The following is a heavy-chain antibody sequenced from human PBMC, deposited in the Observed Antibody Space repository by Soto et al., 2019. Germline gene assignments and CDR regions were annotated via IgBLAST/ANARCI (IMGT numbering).Heavy chain of an antibody. J-gene: IGHJ3*02. D-gene: IGHD3-9*01. V-gene: IGHV3-23*01. CDR1: GFTFSSYA. CDR3: AKDLYYDILTGPDAFDI. Sequence: PGGSLRLSCAASGFTFSSYAMSWVRQAPGKGLEWVSAISGSGGSTYYADSVKGRFTISRDNSKNTLYLQMNSLRAEDTAVYYCAKDLYYDILTGPDAFDIWGQGTMVTVSS. CDR2: ISGSGGST.